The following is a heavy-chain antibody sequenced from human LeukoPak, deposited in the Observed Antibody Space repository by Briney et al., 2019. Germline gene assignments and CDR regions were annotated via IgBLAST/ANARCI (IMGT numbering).Heavy chain of an antibody. J-gene: IGHJ3*02. D-gene: IGHD3-10*01. CDR2: IHHSGSP. V-gene: IGHV4-34*01. Sequence: SETLSFTCAVYGGSFSGYYWSWIRQPPGKGLEWSGEIHHSGSPNYNPSLKSRVTISIDTSKNQFSLKLSPVTAADTAVYYCARDLSDYYGSGSYRPIDAFDIWGQGTMVTVSS. CDR3: ARDLSDYYGSGSYRPIDAFDI. CDR1: GGSFSGYY.